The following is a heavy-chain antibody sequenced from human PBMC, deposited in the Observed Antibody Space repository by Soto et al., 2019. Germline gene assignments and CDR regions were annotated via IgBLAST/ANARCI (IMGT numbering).Heavy chain of an antibody. CDR3: ARGKYTYYYDSSGYYYYIDY. CDR2: ISAYNGNT. CDR1: GYTFTSYG. V-gene: IGHV1-18*01. J-gene: IGHJ4*02. D-gene: IGHD3-22*01. Sequence: QVQLVQSGAEVKKPGASVKVSCKASGYTFTSYGISWVRQAPGQGLEWMGWISAYNGNTNYAQKLQGRVTMTTDTSTSTAYMELRSLRSDDPAVYYCARGKYTYYYDSSGYYYYIDYWGQGTLVTVSS.